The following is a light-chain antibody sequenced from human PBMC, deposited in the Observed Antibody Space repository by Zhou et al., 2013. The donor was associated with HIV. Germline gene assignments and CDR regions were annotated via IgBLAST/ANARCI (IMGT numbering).Light chain of an antibody. V-gene: IGKV1-5*03. CDR2: KAS. Sequence: DIQMTQSPSTLSASVGDSVTITCRASQNVGGYLAWYQQKRGDAPKLLIYKASSLESGVPSRFSGSGSGTEFSLTISNLQPDDFATYYCQQYNLSPITFGQGTRLQI. CDR3: QQYNLSPIT. J-gene: IGKJ5*01. CDR1: QNVGGY.